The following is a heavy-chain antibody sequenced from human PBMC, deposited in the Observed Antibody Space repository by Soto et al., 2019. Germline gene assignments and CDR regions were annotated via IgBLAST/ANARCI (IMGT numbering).Heavy chain of an antibody. D-gene: IGHD7-27*01. CDR1: GFSFSISP. CDR2: ISYDGTNK. J-gene: IGHJ4*02. V-gene: IGHV3-30-3*01. Sequence: QAGGSLRLSCAASGFSFSISPMHWVRQAPGKGPEWVALISYDGTNKFYADSVKGRSTISRDNSKSTLYLQVDSLRPEDAAVYYCARDPKTSGGQHWAFNYFDSWGQGTLVTVSS. CDR3: ARDPKTSGGQHWAFNYFDS.